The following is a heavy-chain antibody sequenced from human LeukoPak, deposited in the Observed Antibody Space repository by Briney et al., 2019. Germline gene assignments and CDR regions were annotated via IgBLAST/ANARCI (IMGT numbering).Heavy chain of an antibody. CDR3: TTDMLLIFDYGGNRRDY. D-gene: IGHD4-23*01. CDR1: GFTFSSYA. CDR2: IKSKSDGGAT. Sequence: GGSLRLSCAASGFTFSSYAMSWVRQAPGKGLEWVGRIKSKSDGGATDYAAPMKGRFAISRDDSKNTLYLQINSLKTEDTAVYYCTTDMLLIFDYGGNRRDYWGQGTLVTVSS. J-gene: IGHJ4*02. V-gene: IGHV3-15*01.